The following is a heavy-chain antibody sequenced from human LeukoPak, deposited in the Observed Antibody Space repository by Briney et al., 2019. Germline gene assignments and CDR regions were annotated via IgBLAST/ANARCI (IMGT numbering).Heavy chain of an antibody. J-gene: IGHJ4*02. D-gene: IGHD5-18*01. CDR1: GGSISSYY. CDR3: AGTGYSYGRIDY. CDR2: IYTSGST. Sequence: SETLSLTCTVSGGSISSYYWSWIRQPAGKGLGWIGRIYTSGSTNYNPSLKSRVTMSVDTSKNQFSLKLSSVTAADTAVYYCAGTGYSYGRIDYWGQGTLVTVSS. V-gene: IGHV4-4*07.